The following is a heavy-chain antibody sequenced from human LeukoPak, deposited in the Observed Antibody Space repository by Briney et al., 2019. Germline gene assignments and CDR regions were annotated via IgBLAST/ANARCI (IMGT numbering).Heavy chain of an antibody. Sequence: SETLPLTCAVYGGSFSGYYWSWIRQPPGKGLEWIGEINHSGSTNYNPSLKSRVTISVDTSKNQFSLKLSSVTAADTAVYYCARELSYGGYSDYWGQGTLSPSPQ. J-gene: IGHJ4*02. D-gene: IGHD5-18*01. CDR1: GGSFSGYY. CDR3: ARELSYGGYSDY. V-gene: IGHV4-34*01. CDR2: INHSGST.